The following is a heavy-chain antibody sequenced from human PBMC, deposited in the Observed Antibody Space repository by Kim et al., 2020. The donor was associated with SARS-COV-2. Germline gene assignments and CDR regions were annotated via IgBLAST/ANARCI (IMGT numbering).Heavy chain of an antibody. V-gene: IGHV3-66*01. D-gene: IGHD1-26*01. CDR1: GLIVSGNY. CDR2: IYSDGST. J-gene: IGHJ5*02. Sequence: GGSLRLSCAASGLIVSGNYMSWVRQAPGKGLEWVSVIYSDGSTSYIDSVKGRFTIFRDNSKNTLYLQMNSLRAEDTAVYYCARVYFINWFDPWGQGTLAT. CDR3: ARVYFINWFDP.